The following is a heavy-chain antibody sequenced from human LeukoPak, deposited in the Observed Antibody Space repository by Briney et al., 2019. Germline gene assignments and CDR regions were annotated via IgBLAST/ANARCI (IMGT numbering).Heavy chain of an antibody. CDR3: AWGFVGYCTNGVCPEYFQH. D-gene: IGHD2-8*01. V-gene: IGHV3-30*02. Sequence: GGSLRLSCAASGFTFSSYWMHWVRQAPGKGLEWVAFIRYDGSNKYYADSVKGRFTISRDNSKNTLYLQMNSLRAEDTAVYYCAWGFVGYCTNGVCPEYFQHWGQGTLVTVSS. J-gene: IGHJ1*01. CDR1: GFTFSSYW. CDR2: IRYDGSNK.